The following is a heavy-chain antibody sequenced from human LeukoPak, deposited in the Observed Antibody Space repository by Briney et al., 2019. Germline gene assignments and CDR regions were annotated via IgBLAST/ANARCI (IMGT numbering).Heavy chain of an antibody. D-gene: IGHD3-10*01. CDR3: ARGLNYYGSGSYPRRIDAFDI. J-gene: IGHJ3*02. V-gene: IGHV4-34*01. Sequence: NXXGXXNYNPSLESRVTISVDTSKNQFSLKLSSVTAADTAVYYCARGLNYYGSGSYPRRIDAFDIWGQGTMVTVSS. CDR2: NXXGXX.